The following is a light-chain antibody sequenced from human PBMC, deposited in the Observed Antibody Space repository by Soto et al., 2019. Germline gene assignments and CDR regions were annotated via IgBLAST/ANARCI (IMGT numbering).Light chain of an antibody. CDR3: QQYDTYPWT. CDR1: QRMSAC. Sequence: DIQMTQSRTTLSASVGDRVIITCRASQRMSACLAWYQQKPGKAPKLLIYDASSLENGVPSRFSGSGSGTEFTLTISSLQPDDFATYYCQQYDTYPWTVGQGTKVDIK. J-gene: IGKJ1*01. CDR2: DAS. V-gene: IGKV1-5*01.